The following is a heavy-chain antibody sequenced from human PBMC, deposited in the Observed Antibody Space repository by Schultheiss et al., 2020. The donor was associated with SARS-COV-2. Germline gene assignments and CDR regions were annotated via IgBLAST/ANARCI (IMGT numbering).Heavy chain of an antibody. CDR2: ISYDGSNK. CDR3: AKDSRYSSSWSLTGRPTYYYYGMDV. J-gene: IGHJ6*02. D-gene: IGHD6-13*01. Sequence: GGSLRLSCAASGFTFSSYGMHWVRQAPGKGLEWVAVISYDGSNKYYADSVKGRFTISRDNSKNTLYLQMNSLRAEDTAVYYCAKDSRYSSSWSLTGRPTYYYYGMDVWGQGTTVTVSS. V-gene: IGHV3-30*18. CDR1: GFTFSSYG.